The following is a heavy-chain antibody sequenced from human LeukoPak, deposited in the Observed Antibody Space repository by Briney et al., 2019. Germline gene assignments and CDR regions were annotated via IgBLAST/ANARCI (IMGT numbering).Heavy chain of an antibody. CDR1: GGSISSYY. CDR2: IYYSGST. Sequence: SETLSLTCTVSGGSISSYYWSWIRQPPGKGLEWIGYIYYSGSTNYNPSLKSRVTISVDTSKDQFSLKLSSVTAADTAVHYCARTTVTFDYWGQGTLVTVSS. CDR3: ARTTVTFDY. D-gene: IGHD4-11*01. V-gene: IGHV4-59*01. J-gene: IGHJ4*02.